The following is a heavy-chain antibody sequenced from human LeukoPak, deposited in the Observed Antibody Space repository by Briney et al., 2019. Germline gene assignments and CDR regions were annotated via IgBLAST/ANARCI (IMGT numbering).Heavy chain of an antibody. V-gene: IGHV3-23*01. D-gene: IGHD6-19*01. CDR3: AKDYRSGWYDYYYMDV. Sequence: GGSLRLSCAASGFTFTSYGMSWVRQAPGKGLEWVSAISGSGGSTYYADSVKGRFTISRDNSKNTLYLQMNSLRAEDTAVYYCAKDYRSGWYDYYYMDVWGKGTTVTISS. J-gene: IGHJ6*03. CDR2: ISGSGGST. CDR1: GFTFTSYG.